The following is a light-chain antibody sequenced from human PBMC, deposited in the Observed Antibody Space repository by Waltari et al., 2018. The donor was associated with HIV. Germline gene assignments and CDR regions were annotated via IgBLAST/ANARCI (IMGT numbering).Light chain of an antibody. Sequence: QSVLTQPPSVSGAPGQRDTISCTGSSSTIGAGYDVQWVQQLPGTAPKLLIYAADNRPSVLPDRSSGSKSGTSASLAITGLQAEDEADYYCQSYDSSLSGSFVFGTGTKVTVL. CDR1: SSTIGAGYD. J-gene: IGLJ1*01. CDR2: AAD. CDR3: QSYDSSLSGSFV. V-gene: IGLV1-40*01.